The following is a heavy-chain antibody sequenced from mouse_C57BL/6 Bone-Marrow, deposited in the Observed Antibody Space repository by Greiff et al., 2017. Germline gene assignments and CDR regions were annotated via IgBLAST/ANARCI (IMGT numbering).Heavy chain of an antibody. CDR1: GYSFTGYY. Sequence: VQLQQSGPELVKPGASVKISCTASGYSFTGYYMNWVKQSPEKSLAWIGEITPSTGGTTYTQKFKAKATLTVDKSTSTAYMQRKSLTSEDSAVYYCARGPYYFDYWGQGTTLTVSS. J-gene: IGHJ2*01. CDR3: ARGPYYFDY. CDR2: ITPSTGGT. V-gene: IGHV1-42*01.